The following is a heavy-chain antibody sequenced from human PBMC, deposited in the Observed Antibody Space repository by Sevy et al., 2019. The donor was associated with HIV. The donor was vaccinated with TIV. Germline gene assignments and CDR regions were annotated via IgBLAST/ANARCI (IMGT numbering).Heavy chain of an antibody. V-gene: IGHV1-18*01. J-gene: IGHJ3*02. CDR1: GYTFTSYG. Sequence: ASLKVSCKASGYTFTSYGISWVRQAPGQGLEWMGWISAYNGNTNYAQKLQGRVTMTTDTSTSTAYMELRSLRSDDTAVYYCARVGGGAGYSIREGAFDIWGQGTMVTVSS. D-gene: IGHD6-13*01. CDR3: ARVGGGAGYSIREGAFDI. CDR2: ISAYNGNT.